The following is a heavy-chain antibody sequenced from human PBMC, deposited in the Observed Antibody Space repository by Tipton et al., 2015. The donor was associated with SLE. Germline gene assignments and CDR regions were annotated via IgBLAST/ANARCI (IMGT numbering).Heavy chain of an antibody. D-gene: IGHD2-2*01. CDR1: GGSTSSNY. CDR3: ARAPAPAPPTHYYYYFMDV. CDR2: VYYSRSA. Sequence: TLSFTCTVSGGSTSSNYWSWIRQSPGKELEWIGFVYYSRSANYNPSLKSRVTISVDTSKNQFSLRLNSVTAADTAVYYCARAPAPAPPTHYYYYFMDVWGKGTTVTVSS. V-gene: IGHV4-59*01. J-gene: IGHJ6*03.